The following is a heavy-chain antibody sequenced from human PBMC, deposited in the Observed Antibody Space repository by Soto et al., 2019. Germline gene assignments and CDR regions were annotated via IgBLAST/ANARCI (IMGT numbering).Heavy chain of an antibody. Sequence: QVQLVQSGAEVKKPGASVKVSCKASGYTFTSYDINWVRQATGQGLEWMGWMNLNSGYTGSAQKFQGRVTMTRSNSIRTAYMELSSLTSEDTAVYYCARANGDFAYWGQGTLVTVSS. D-gene: IGHD4-17*01. CDR2: MNLNSGYT. V-gene: IGHV1-8*01. J-gene: IGHJ4*02. CDR3: ARANGDFAY. CDR1: GYTFTSYD.